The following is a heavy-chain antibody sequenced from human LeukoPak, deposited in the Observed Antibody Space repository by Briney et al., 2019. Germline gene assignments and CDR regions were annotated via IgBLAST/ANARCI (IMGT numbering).Heavy chain of an antibody. CDR3: ARGQRSCSGGSCYGPYFDY. CDR2: ISHSGST. Sequence: SETLSLTCAVYGGSFSGYYWSWIRQPPGKGLEWIGEISHSGSTNYNPSLKSRVTISVDTSKNQFSLKLSSVTAADTAVYYCARGQRSCSGGSCYGPYFDYWGQGTLVTVSS. J-gene: IGHJ4*02. D-gene: IGHD2-15*01. CDR1: GGSFSGYY. V-gene: IGHV4-34*01.